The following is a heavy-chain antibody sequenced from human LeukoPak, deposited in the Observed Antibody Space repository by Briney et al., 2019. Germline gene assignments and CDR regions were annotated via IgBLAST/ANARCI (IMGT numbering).Heavy chain of an antibody. J-gene: IGHJ5*02. D-gene: IGHD3-16*02. V-gene: IGHV1-18*01. CDR3: AGDYVWGSYRPNNWFDP. Sequence: ASVKVSCKASGYTFTSYGISWVRQAPGQGLEWMGWISAYNGNTNYAQKLQGRVTMTTDTSTSTAYMELRSLRSDDTAVYYCAGDYVWGSYRPNNWFDPWGQGTLVTVSS. CDR1: GYTFTSYG. CDR2: ISAYNGNT.